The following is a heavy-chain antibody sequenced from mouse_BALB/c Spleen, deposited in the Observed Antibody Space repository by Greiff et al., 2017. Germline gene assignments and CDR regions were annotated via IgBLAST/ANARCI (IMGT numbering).Heavy chain of an antibody. CDR3: ARQKNYRSFYAMDY. CDR2: ISSGGGST. CDR1: GFAFSSYD. V-gene: IGHV5-12-1*01. Sequence: EVKLMESGGGLVKPGGSLKLSCAASGFAFSSYDMSWVRQTPEKRLEWVAYISSGGGSTYYPDTVKGRFTISRDNAKNTLYLQMSSLKSEDTAMYYCARQKNYRSFYAMDYWGQGTSVTVSS. D-gene: IGHD2-14*01. J-gene: IGHJ4*01.